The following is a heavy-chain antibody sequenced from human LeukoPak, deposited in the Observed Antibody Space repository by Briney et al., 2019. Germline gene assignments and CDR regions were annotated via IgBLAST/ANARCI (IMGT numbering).Heavy chain of an antibody. CDR1: GLTFRTTW. CDR2: MNGEGTTI. CDR3: IGSTGWVGQ. Sequence: GGSLRLSCATSGLTFRTTWMHWVRQAPGKGLMWVSRMNGEGTTIDYADSVKGRFIISRDNAKNTLYLQIGSLRADDTAIYYCIGSTGWVGQWGQGTLVTVSS. V-gene: IGHV3-74*01. D-gene: IGHD7-27*01. J-gene: IGHJ4*02.